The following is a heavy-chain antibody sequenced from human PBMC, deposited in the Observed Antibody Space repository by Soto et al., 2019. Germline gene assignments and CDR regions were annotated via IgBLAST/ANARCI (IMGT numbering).Heavy chain of an antibody. J-gene: IGHJ4*02. CDR1: GFTFSSYA. Sequence: GGSLRLSCAASGFTFSSYAMTWVRQAPGKGLEWVSSTSGSRDNTYYADSVKGRFTISRDNSKNTLYLQLDSLRAEDTAVYYCVKDLRGSTNYRGQGTLVTVSS. CDR2: TSGSRDNT. CDR3: VKDLRGSTNY. V-gene: IGHV3-23*01. D-gene: IGHD2-2*01.